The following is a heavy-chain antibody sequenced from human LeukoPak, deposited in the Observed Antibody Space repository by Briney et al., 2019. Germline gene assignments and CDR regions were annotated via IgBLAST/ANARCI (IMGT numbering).Heavy chain of an antibody. D-gene: IGHD4-11*01. J-gene: IGHJ4*02. CDR3: ARGRTSGGMTTEIDY. CDR1: GFTFSSYG. V-gene: IGHV3-30*02. CDR2: IQYDGSNE. Sequence: GGSLRLSCAASGFTFSSYGMHWVRQAPGKGLEWVAYIQYDGSNEQYADSVKGRFSISRDSSKNILYLQMNSLRAEDTAVYYCARGRTSGGMTTEIDYWGQGTLVTVSS.